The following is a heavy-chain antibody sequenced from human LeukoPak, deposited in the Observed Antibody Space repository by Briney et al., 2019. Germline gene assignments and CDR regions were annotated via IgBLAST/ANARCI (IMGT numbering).Heavy chain of an antibody. Sequence: GGSLRLSCATSGFTYDGYSMHWVRQAPGKGLEWVSGISWKNDTIGYADSVKGRFTISRDNAKKSLYLDMNSLRAEDTALYYCAKDLASKTSGWTYYFDSWGQGTLVTVSS. CDR2: ISWKNDTI. J-gene: IGHJ4*02. V-gene: IGHV3-9*01. CDR3: AKDLASKTSGWTYYFDS. CDR1: GFTYDGYS. D-gene: IGHD6-19*01.